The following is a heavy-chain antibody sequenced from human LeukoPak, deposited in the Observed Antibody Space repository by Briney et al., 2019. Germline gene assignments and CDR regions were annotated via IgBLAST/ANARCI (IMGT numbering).Heavy chain of an antibody. D-gene: IGHD4-17*01. V-gene: IGHV4-30-4*01. J-gene: IGHJ6*04. Sequence: SETLSLTCTVSGGSIRSGDYYWNWLRQPPGKDLEWIGYIFYSGSAYYNPSLKSRVTISVDTPKNQFSLKLTSVTAADTAVYYCARIDYADYVLGGMDVWGKGTTVTVSS. CDR2: IFYSGSA. CDR1: GGSIRSGDYY. CDR3: ARIDYADYVLGGMDV.